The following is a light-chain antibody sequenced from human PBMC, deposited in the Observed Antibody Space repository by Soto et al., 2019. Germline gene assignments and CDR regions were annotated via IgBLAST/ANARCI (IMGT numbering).Light chain of an antibody. CDR2: DVT. J-gene: IGLJ1*01. CDR1: RSDVGGYNY. V-gene: IGLV2-14*01. CDR3: SSYTSSSPYV. Sequence: QSVLTQPASVSGSPGQSITISCTGTRSDVGGYNYVYWHQQHPGKAPKLMIYDVTNRPSGVSDRFSGSKSGNTASLTTSGLQAEYEADYYCSSYTSSSPYVFGAGTKVTVL.